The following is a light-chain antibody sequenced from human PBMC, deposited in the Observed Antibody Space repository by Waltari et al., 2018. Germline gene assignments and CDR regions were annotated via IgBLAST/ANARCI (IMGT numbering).Light chain of an antibody. J-gene: IGKJ2*01. V-gene: IGKV3-15*01. CDR3: QQYDNWPLT. Sequence: EIVLTQSPATLSVSPGERAPLSCRASQSVSSNLDWDQQRPGRAPRLLIYAASARATGIPARFSGSGSGTEFTLTISSLQSEDFAIYFCQQYDNWPLTFGQGTKLEIK. CDR1: QSVSSN. CDR2: AAS.